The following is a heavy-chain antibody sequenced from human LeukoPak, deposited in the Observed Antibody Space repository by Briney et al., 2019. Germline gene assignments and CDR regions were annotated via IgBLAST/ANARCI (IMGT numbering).Heavy chain of an antibody. D-gene: IGHD3-9*01. Sequence: KTSETLSLTCTVSGGSVSSSSYYWGWIRQPPGKGLEWIGSIYYSGSTSYSGSTYYNPSLKSRVTISVDTSQNQFSLKLSSVTAADTAVYYCTRDPGRYFDWLVVDYWGQGTLVTVSS. CDR2: IYYSGSTSYSGST. V-gene: IGHV4-39*07. CDR3: TRDPGRYFDWLVVDY. CDR1: GGSVSSSSYY. J-gene: IGHJ4*02.